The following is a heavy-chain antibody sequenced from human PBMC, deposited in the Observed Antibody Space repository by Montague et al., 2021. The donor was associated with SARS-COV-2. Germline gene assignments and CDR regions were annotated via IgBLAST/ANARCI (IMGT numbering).Heavy chain of an antibody. CDR2: IYYTGST. CDR3: ARAQNTCFIANCVNYFDF. CDR1: GGSISSYY. V-gene: IGHV4-59*01. Sequence: SETLSLTCTVSGGSISSYYWSWIRQPPGKGLEWIGYIYYTGSTKYNPSPKSRVTMSLDRPTNRFSLRLNSVTAADTAMYYCARAQNTCFIANCVNYFDFWGLGAQVTVPS. J-gene: IGHJ4*02. D-gene: IGHD1-1*01.